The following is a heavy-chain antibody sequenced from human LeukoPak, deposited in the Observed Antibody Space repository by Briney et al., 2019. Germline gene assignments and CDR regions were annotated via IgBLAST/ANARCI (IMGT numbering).Heavy chain of an antibody. CDR3: ARVNAATNHP. Sequence: PSETLSLTCTVSGGSMSRYYWSWIRQPPGKGLEWIGDIYYNGSPNYNPSFKSRVTISVESSNNQFSLRLSSVTAADTAVYFCARVNAATNHPWGPGTLVTVSS. CDR1: GGSMSRYY. J-gene: IGHJ5*02. V-gene: IGHV4-59*01. D-gene: IGHD2-15*01. CDR2: IYYNGSP.